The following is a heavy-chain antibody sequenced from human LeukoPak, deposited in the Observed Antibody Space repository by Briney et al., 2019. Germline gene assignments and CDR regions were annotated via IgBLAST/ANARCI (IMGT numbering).Heavy chain of an antibody. D-gene: IGHD3-3*01. CDR3: ARQGQFGNYDFWSGKRNDFDY. V-gene: IGHV4-39*01. CDR2: IYYSGST. Sequence: SETLSLTCTVSGGPISSSSYYWGWIRQPPGKGLEWIGSIYYSGSTYYNPSLKSRVTISVDTSKNQFSLKLSSVTAADTAVYYCARQGQFGNYDFWSGKRNDFDYWGQGTLVTVSS. CDR1: GGPISSSSYY. J-gene: IGHJ4*02.